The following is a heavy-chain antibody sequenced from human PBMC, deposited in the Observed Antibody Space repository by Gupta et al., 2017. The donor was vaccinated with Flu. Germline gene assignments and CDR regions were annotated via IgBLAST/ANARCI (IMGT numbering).Heavy chain of an antibody. CDR3: ARDSLNSPQRDF. CDR2: IDSSGTYT. Sequence: EVLLVESGGGLVKPGGSLRLSCAAPSFTFTNYSMNWVRRAPGKGLEWVSFIDSSGTYTYYSDPVKGRFTISRDNARNSLYLQMNSLRAEDTAVYFCARDSLNSPQRDFWDQGTLVTVSS. D-gene: IGHD4-23*01. J-gene: IGHJ4*02. V-gene: IGHV3-21*01. CDR1: SFTFTNYS.